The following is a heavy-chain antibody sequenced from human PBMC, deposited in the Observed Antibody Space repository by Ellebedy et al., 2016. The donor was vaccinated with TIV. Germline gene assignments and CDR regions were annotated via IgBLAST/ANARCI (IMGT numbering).Heavy chain of an antibody. J-gene: IGHJ4*02. V-gene: IGHV3-23*01. Sequence: GESLKISCAASGFTFSDYVMAWVRQVPGKGLEWVSAVSESDGRTFYADSVKGRFTISRDNSKNTLFLQMNSLPAGDTAVYYCTKRADNWGFFDYWGQGTLVTVSS. CDR1: GFTFSDYV. D-gene: IGHD1-1*01. CDR3: TKRADNWGFFDY. CDR2: VSESDGRT.